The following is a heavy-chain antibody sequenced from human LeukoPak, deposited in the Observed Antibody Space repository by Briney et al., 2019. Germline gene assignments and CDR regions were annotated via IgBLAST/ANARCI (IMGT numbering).Heavy chain of an antibody. CDR2: ISGSGGST. D-gene: IGHD6-19*01. Sequence: PGGSLRLSCAASGFTFSSYGMSWVRQAPGKGLEWVSAISGSGGSTYYADSVKGRFTISRDNSKNTLYLQMNSLRAGDTAVYYCANLDSSGWGIDYWGQGTLVTVSS. CDR3: ANLDSSGWGIDY. CDR1: GFTFSSYG. V-gene: IGHV3-23*01. J-gene: IGHJ4*02.